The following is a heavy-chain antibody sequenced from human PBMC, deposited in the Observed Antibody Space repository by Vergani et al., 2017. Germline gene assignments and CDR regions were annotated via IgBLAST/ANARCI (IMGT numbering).Heavy chain of an antibody. CDR2: ISSDGGST. Sequence: EVQLLESGGGLVQPGGSLRLSCAASGFTFSTYAMTWVRQAPGKGLEWVSTISSDGGSTYYADSVKGRFTISRDSSKNTLCLQMNSLTAEDTAIYYCAGPQVTSAYYYGGFDYWGQGIPVTVSS. CDR1: GFTFSTYA. V-gene: IGHV3-23*01. J-gene: IGHJ4*02. D-gene: IGHD3-22*01. CDR3: AGPQVTSAYYYGGFDY.